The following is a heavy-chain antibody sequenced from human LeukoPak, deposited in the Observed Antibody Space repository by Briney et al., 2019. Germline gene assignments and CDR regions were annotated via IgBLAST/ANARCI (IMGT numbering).Heavy chain of an antibody. D-gene: IGHD5-18*01. CDR2: IKSDGSTA. CDR3: ARVVDTHFDY. CDR1: GFTFSNYW. Sequence: QPGGSLRLSCAASGFTFSNYWLTWVRQAPGKGLVWVSRIKSDGSTATYADSVKGRFTISRDNAKNTLYLQMNSLRAEDTAVYYCARVVDTHFDYWGQGTLVTVSS. V-gene: IGHV3-74*01. J-gene: IGHJ4*02.